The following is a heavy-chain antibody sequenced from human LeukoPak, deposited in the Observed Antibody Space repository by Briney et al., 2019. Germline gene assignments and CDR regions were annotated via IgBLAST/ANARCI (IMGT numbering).Heavy chain of an antibody. V-gene: IGHV3-21*01. CDR1: GFTFSTYG. CDR2: ISSGGTYL. CDR3: ARVTSPYYFDS. J-gene: IGHJ4*02. Sequence: GGSLRLPCAASGFTFSTYGMNWVRQAPGKGLEWVSSISSGGTYLNYADSVKGRFTISRDNAKNSLYLQMNSLRAEDTAVYYCARVTSPYYFDSWGQRTLVTVSS. D-gene: IGHD2-2*01.